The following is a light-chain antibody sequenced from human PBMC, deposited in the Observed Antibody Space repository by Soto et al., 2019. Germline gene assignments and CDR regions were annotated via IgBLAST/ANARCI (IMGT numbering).Light chain of an antibody. CDR1: QGIRND. Sequence: IQMTQSPSSLSASVGDRVTITCRASQGIRNDLGWYQQKPGKAPKILIYKASSLESGVPSRFSGSGSGTEFTLTISSLQPDDFATYYCQQYSTYTPRTFGQGTKVDIK. V-gene: IGKV1-5*03. CDR3: QQYSTYTPRT. J-gene: IGKJ1*01. CDR2: KAS.